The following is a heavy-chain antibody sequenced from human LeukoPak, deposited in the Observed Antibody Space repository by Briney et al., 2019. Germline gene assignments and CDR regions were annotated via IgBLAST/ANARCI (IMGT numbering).Heavy chain of an antibody. D-gene: IGHD5-24*01. Sequence: GESLKISCKGSGYSFTSYWIVWERQMPGKGLEWMGIIYPGDSDTRYSPSFQGQVTFSADNSIGTAYLQWSSLKASDTAMYYCATSRIMATISPFDYWGQGTLVTVSS. V-gene: IGHV5-51*01. CDR2: IYPGDSDT. CDR1: GYSFTSYW. CDR3: ATSRIMATISPFDY. J-gene: IGHJ4*02.